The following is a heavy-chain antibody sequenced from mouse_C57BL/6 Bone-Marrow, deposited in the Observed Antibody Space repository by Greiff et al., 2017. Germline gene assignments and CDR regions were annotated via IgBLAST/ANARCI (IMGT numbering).Heavy chain of an antibody. Sequence: EVKLQESGPELVKPGASVKISCKASGYSFTDYNMNWVKQSNGKSLEWIGVINPNYGTTSYNQKFKGKATLTVDQSSSTAYMQLNSLTSEDSAVYYCARSENFLYYAMDYWGQGTSVTVSS. CDR1: GYSFTDYN. V-gene: IGHV1-39*01. CDR2: INPNYGTT. J-gene: IGHJ4*01. CDR3: ARSENFLYYAMDY.